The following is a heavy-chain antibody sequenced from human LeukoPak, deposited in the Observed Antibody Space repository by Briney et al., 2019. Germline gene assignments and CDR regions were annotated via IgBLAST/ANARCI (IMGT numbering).Heavy chain of an antibody. CDR2: IYHSGST. V-gene: IGHV4-38-2*02. Sequence: PSETLSLTCTVSGYSISSGYYWGWIRQPPGKWLEWIGSIYHSGSTYYNPSLKSRVTISVDTSKNQFSLKLSSVTAADTAVYYCVFGDYYYYYMDVWGKGTTVTVSS. CDR3: VFGDYYYYYMDV. CDR1: GYSISSGYY. D-gene: IGHD3-10*01. J-gene: IGHJ6*03.